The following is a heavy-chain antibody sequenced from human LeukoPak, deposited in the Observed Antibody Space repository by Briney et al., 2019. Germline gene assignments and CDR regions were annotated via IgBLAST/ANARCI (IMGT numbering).Heavy chain of an antibody. D-gene: IGHD3-22*01. CDR1: GYTFTSYD. CDR2: MNPNSGNT. J-gene: IGHJ3*02. Sequence: ASVKVSCKASGYTFTSYDINWVRQATGQGLEWMGWMNPNSGNTGYAQKFQGRVTMTRNTSISTAYMELSSLRSEDTAVYYCARADYCDSSGVDAFDIWGQGTMVTVSS. V-gene: IGHV1-8*01. CDR3: ARADYCDSSGVDAFDI.